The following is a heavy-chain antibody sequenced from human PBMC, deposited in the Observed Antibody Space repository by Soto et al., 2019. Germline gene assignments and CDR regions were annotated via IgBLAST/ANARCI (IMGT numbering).Heavy chain of an antibody. Sequence: GGSLRLSCAASGFTFSSYSMNWVRQAPGKGLEWVSSSSSSSSYIYYADSVKGRFTISRDNAKNSLYLQMNSLRAEDTAVYYWAREETQLEYGMDVWGQGTTVTVSS. V-gene: IGHV3-21*01. CDR1: GFTFSSYS. D-gene: IGHD6-13*01. CDR3: AREETQLEYGMDV. J-gene: IGHJ6*02. CDR2: SSSSSSYI.